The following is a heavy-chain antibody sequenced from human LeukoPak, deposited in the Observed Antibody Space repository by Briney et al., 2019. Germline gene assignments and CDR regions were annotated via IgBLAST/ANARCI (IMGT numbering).Heavy chain of an antibody. Sequence: PGGSLRLSCAGSGFTFNHFGLHWVRQAPGKGLEWVSSITGSSGRTYYVDSVKGRFTISRDTSNNTLYLEMNSLGDEDTAVYYCAKGTRVGVTTPFDSWGQGTLVTVS. D-gene: IGHD3-3*01. CDR1: GFTFNHFG. CDR2: ITGSSGRT. CDR3: AKGTRVGVTTPFDS. V-gene: IGHV3-23*01. J-gene: IGHJ4*02.